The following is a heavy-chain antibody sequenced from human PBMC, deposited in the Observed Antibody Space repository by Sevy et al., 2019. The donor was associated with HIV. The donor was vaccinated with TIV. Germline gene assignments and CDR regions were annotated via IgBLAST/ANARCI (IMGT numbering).Heavy chain of an antibody. Sequence: GGSLRLSCAASGFTFSSYAMSWVRQAPGKGLEWVSAISGSGGSTYYADSVKGRFAISRENSKNTVYLQMNSLSAEDTAVSYCAKYGSIAAAGPFSFYFLDYWGQGTLVTVSS. CDR2: ISGSGGST. D-gene: IGHD6-13*01. CDR1: GFTFSSYA. V-gene: IGHV3-23*01. J-gene: IGHJ4*02. CDR3: AKYGSIAAAGPFSFYFLDY.